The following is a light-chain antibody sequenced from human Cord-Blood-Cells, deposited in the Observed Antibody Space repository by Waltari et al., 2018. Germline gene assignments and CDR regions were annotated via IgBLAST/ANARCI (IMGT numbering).Light chain of an antibody. CDR1: RSDVGGYNY. Sequence: QSALTQPASVSGSPGKSLTNSCTGTRSDVGGYNYASWYQQHPGKAPKLMIYDFSHRPSGVSNRFSGSKSVNTASLTISGLQAEDEADYYCSSYTSSSTWVFGGGTKLTVL. J-gene: IGLJ3*02. V-gene: IGLV2-14*03. CDR2: DFS. CDR3: SSYTSSSTWV.